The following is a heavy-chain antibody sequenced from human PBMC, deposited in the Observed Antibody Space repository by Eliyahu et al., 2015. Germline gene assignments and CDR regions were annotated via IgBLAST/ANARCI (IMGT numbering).Heavy chain of an antibody. CDR1: GYTFTSYD. Sequence: QVQLVQSGAEVKKPGASVKVSCKASGYTFTSYDINWVRQATGQGLEWMGWMKPNSGNTGYAQKFQGRVTMTRNTSISTAYMELSSLRSEDTAVYYCASSPPFYDILTGYYSGMDVWGQGTTVTVSS. D-gene: IGHD3-9*01. V-gene: IGHV1-8*01. J-gene: IGHJ6*02. CDR2: MKPNSGNT. CDR3: ASSPPFYDILTGYYSGMDV.